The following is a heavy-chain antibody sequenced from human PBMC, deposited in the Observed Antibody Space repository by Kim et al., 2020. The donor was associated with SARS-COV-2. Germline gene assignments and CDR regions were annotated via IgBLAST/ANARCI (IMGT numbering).Heavy chain of an antibody. Sequence: GGSLRLSCAASGFTFDDYAMHWVRQAPGKGLEWVSLISGDGGSTYYADSVEGRFTISRDNSKNSLYLQMNSLRTEDTALYYCAKDMGYYDSSGYYYYYGMDVWGQGTTVTVSS. CDR2: ISGDGGST. CDR1: GFTFDDYA. V-gene: IGHV3-43*02. J-gene: IGHJ6*02. CDR3: AKDMGYYDSSGYYYYYGMDV. D-gene: IGHD3-22*01.